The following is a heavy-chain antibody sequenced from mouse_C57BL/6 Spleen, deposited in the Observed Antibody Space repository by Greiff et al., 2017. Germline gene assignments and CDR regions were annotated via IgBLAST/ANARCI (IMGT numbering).Heavy chain of an antibody. CDR3: AREAYYGSSYIYYFDY. V-gene: IGHV1-72*01. D-gene: IGHD1-1*01. CDR2: IDPNSGGT. Sequence: QVQLQQPGAELVKPGASVKLSCKASGYTFTSYWMHWVKQRPGRGLEWIGRIDPNSGGTKYNEKFKSKDTLTVDKPSSTAYMQLRSLTSEDSAVYYCAREAYYGSSYIYYFDYWGQGTTLTVSS. J-gene: IGHJ2*01. CDR1: GYTFTSYW.